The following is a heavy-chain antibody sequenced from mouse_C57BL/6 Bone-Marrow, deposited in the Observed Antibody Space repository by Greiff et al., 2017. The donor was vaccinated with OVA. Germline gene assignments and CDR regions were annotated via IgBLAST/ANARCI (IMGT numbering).Heavy chain of an antibody. Sequence: QVQLQQSGAELVRPGASVTLSCKASGYTFTDYEMHWVKQTPVHGLEWIGAIDPETGGTAYNQKFKGKAILTADKSSSTAYMELRSLTSEDSAVYYCTRPYCYSNSYRFAYWGQGPLVTVSA. J-gene: IGHJ3*01. CDR1: GYTFTDYE. CDR2: IDPETGGT. V-gene: IGHV1-15*01. CDR3: TRPYCYSNSYRFAY. D-gene: IGHD1-1*01.